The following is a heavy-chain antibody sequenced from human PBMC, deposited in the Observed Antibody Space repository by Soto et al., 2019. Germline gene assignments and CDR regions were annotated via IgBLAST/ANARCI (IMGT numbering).Heavy chain of an antibody. J-gene: IGHJ4*02. Sequence: GPSVKVSCKASGGTFSSYTISWVRQAPGQGLEWMGRIIPILGIANYAQKFQGRVTITADKSTSTAYMELSSLRSEDTAVYYCARERLESIVVVPAAHSAYFDYWGQGTLVTVSS. CDR3: ARERLESIVVVPAAHSAYFDY. D-gene: IGHD2-2*01. CDR1: GGTFSSYT. CDR2: IIPILGIA. V-gene: IGHV1-69*04.